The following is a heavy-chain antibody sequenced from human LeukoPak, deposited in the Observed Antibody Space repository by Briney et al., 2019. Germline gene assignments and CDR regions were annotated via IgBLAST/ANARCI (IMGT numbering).Heavy chain of an antibody. CDR3: AATEGAGYSSSWYTE. CDR2: INHSGST. D-gene: IGHD6-13*01. J-gene: IGHJ4*02. Sequence: SETLSLTCAVYGGSFSGYYWSWIRQPPGKGREWIGEINHSGSTNYNPSLKSRVTISVDTSKNQFSLKLSSVTAADTAVYYCAATEGAGYSSSWYTEWGQGTLVTVSS. V-gene: IGHV4-34*01. CDR1: GGSFSGYY.